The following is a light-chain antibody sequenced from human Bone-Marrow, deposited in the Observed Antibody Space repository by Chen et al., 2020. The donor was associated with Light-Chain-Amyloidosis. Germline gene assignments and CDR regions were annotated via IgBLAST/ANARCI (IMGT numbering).Light chain of an antibody. CDR1: QSISGS. Sequence: MVMTQSPVTLSVSPGDRATLSCRASQSISGSLAWYQQKPGQAPRLLIYAASTRATGVPARFSGMGSGTEFTLTSSSLQSEDFAVYYCQQYNNWPRTFGQGTKVEIK. CDR3: QQYNNWPRT. V-gene: IGKV3-15*01. J-gene: IGKJ1*01. CDR2: AAS.